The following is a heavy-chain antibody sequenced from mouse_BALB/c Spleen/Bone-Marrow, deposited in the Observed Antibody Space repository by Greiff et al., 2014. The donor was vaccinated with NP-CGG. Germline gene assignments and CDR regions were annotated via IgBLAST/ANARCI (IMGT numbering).Heavy chain of an antibody. Sequence: VKLVESGAELVRPGSSVKISCKASGYAFSSYWMNWVKQRPGQGLEWIGQIYPGDGDTYYNGKFKGKATLTADNSSSTAYMQLSSLTSEDSAVYFCARETYGNAWFANWGQGTLVTVSA. J-gene: IGHJ3*01. V-gene: IGHV1-80*01. CDR2: IYPGDGDT. CDR1: GYAFSSYW. D-gene: IGHD2-1*01. CDR3: ARETYGNAWFAN.